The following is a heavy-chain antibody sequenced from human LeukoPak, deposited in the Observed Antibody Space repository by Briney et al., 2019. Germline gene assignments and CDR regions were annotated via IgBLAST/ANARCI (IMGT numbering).Heavy chain of an antibody. CDR1: GFTFSSYS. CDR3: ARRGIAVAGTDY. CDR2: ISSSSSYI. J-gene: IGHJ4*02. Sequence: GGSLRLSCAASGFTFSSYSMNWVRQAPGKGLEWVSSISSSSSYIYYADSVKGRFTISRDNAKNSLYLQMNSLRAEDTAVYYCARRGIAVAGTDYWGQGTLATVSS. D-gene: IGHD6-19*01. V-gene: IGHV3-21*01.